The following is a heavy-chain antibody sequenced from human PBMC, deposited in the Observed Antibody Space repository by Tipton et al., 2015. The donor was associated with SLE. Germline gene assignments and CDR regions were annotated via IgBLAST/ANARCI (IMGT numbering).Heavy chain of an antibody. J-gene: IGHJ4*02. V-gene: IGHV3-23*01. CDR3: AKGWASSGFFYYFDY. CDR2: ISGSGGST. CDR1: GFTFSSYA. D-gene: IGHD6-19*01. Sequence: SLRLSCAASGFTFSSYAMSWVRQAPGKGLEWVSAISGSGGSTYYADSVKGRFTISRDNSKNTLYLQMNSLRAEDTAVYYCAKGWASSGFFYYFDYWGQGTLVTVSS.